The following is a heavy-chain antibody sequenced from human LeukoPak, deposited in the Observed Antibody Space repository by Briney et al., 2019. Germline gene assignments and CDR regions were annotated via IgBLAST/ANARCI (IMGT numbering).Heavy chain of an antibody. Sequence: GGSLRLSCAASGFTFSSYEMNWVRQAPGKGLEWVSYISSSGSTIYYADSVKGRFTISRDNAKNSLYLQMNSLRAEDTAVYYCAREQGFGELLFTDPTDLPDYWGQGTLVTVSS. CDR1: GFTFSSYE. CDR2: ISSSGSTI. D-gene: IGHD3-10*01. V-gene: IGHV3-48*03. CDR3: AREQGFGELLFTDPTDLPDY. J-gene: IGHJ4*02.